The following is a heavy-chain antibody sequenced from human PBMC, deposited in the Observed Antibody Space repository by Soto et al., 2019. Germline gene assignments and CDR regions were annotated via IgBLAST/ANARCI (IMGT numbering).Heavy chain of an antibody. Sequence: QVQLVQSGGGVVQPGRSLRLSCAGSGFTFSSYGIHWVRQATGKGLEWVALISYDGGNEKYTESVKDRFTISRDDSHNAAYLQMSSLRTEDTAMYYCAKDRYSGTYPTDFDYWGQGSLVTVSS. CDR1: GFTFSSYG. V-gene: IGHV3-30*18. D-gene: IGHD1-26*01. CDR2: ISYDGGNE. J-gene: IGHJ4*02. CDR3: AKDRYSGTYPTDFDY.